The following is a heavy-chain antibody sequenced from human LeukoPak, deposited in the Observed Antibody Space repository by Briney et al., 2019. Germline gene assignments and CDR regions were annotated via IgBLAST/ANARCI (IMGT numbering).Heavy chain of an antibody. CDR1: GFTFSSYG. CDR2: ISGSGGST. D-gene: IGHD2-21*02. Sequence: GGSLRLSCAASGFTFSSYGMHWVRQAPGKGLEWVSAISGSGGSTYYADSVKGRFTISRDNSKNTLYLQMNSLRAEDTAVYYCAKAPLAYCGGDCPSGAFDIWGQGTMVTVSS. V-gene: IGHV3-23*01. J-gene: IGHJ3*02. CDR3: AKAPLAYCGGDCPSGAFDI.